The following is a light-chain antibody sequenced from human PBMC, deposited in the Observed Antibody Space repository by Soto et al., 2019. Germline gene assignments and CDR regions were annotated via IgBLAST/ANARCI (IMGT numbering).Light chain of an antibody. J-gene: IGKJ1*01. CDR3: HQYYYYST. Sequence: DIQMTQSPSTLSSSIGDRVTITCRASQSLNGRLAWYQQRPGHAPNLLIYDVSTSETGVPSRFSGTGSETEFTLTISGLQPDDFATYYCHQYYYYSTFGPGTKVEIK. V-gene: IGKV1-5*01. CDR1: QSLNGR. CDR2: DVS.